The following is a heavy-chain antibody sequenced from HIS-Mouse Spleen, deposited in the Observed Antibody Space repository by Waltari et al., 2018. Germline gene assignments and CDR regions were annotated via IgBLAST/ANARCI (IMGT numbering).Heavy chain of an antibody. V-gene: IGHV4-39*07. CDR3: AREIPYSSSWYDWYFDL. Sequence: QLQLQESGPGLVKPSETLSLTCTVSGGSISSSSYYWGWIREPPGKGREWIGGIYYSGSTSHNPSLKSQVTISVDTSKNQFSLKLSSVTAADTAVYYCAREIPYSSSWYDWYFDLWGRGTLVTVSS. J-gene: IGHJ2*01. CDR1: GGSISSSSYY. CDR2: IYYSGST. D-gene: IGHD6-13*01.